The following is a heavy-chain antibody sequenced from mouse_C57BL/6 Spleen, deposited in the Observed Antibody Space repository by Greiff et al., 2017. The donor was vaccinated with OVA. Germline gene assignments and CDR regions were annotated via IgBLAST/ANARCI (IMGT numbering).Heavy chain of an antibody. V-gene: IGHV2-2*01. Sequence: VQLQQSGPGLVQPSQSLSISCTVSGFSLTSYGVHWVRQSPGQGLEWMGVIWSGGSTDYNAAFISRLSISKDNSKSQVFFKMNSLQADDTAIYYCARIYDGYLYFDVWGTGTTVTVSS. J-gene: IGHJ1*03. CDR2: IWSGGST. D-gene: IGHD2-3*01. CDR3: ARIYDGYLYFDV. CDR1: GFSLTSYG.